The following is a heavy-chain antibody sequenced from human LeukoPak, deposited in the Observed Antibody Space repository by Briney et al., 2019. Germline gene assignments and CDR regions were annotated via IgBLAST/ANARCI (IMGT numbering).Heavy chain of an antibody. V-gene: IGHV1-46*01. D-gene: IGHD2-21*02. CDR3: ARDHAEVTAIPDY. J-gene: IGHJ4*02. CDR2: INPSGGST. CDR1: GYTFTSYY. Sequence: GASVKVSCKASGYTFTSYYMHWVRQAPGQGLERMGIINPSGGSTSYAQKFQGRVTMTRDMSTSTVYMELSSLRSEDTAVYYCARDHAEVTAIPDYWGQGTLVTVSS.